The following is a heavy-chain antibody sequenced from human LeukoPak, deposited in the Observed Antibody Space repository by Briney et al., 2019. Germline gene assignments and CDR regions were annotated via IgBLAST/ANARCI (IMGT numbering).Heavy chain of an antibody. V-gene: IGHV3-30-3*01. D-gene: IGHD3-22*01. CDR1: GFTFSSYA. CDR2: ISYDGSNK. Sequence: PGGSLRLSCAASGFTFSSYAMPWVRQAPGKGLEWVAVISYDGSNKYYADSVKGRFTISRDNSKNTLYLQMNSLRAEDTAVYYCARVPTNYYDSSYFDYWGQGTLVTVSS. CDR3: ARVPTNYYDSSYFDY. J-gene: IGHJ4*02.